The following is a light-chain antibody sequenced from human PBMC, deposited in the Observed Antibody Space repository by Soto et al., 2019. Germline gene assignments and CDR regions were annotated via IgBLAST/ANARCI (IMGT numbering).Light chain of an antibody. CDR2: GAS. J-gene: IGKJ1*01. CDR3: QQYNNWPPRT. V-gene: IGKV3-15*01. Sequence: EIVLTQSPGTLSLSPGERATLPCRASQSVSSSYLAWYQQKPGQAPRLLIYGASSRATGIPARFSGSGSGTEFTLTISSLQSEDFAVYYCQQYNNWPPRTFGQGTKVDIK. CDR1: QSVSSSY.